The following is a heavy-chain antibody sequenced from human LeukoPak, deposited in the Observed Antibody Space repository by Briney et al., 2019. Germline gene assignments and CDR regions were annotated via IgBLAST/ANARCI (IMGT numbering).Heavy chain of an antibody. J-gene: IGHJ4*02. D-gene: IGHD5-18*01. CDR3: ARRALWPTPDY. Sequence: SETLSLTCTVSGGSISSSSYYWGWIRQPPGEGLEWIGSIYYSGSTYYNPSLKSRVTISVDTSKNQFSLKLSSVTAADTAVYYCARRALWPTPDYWGQGTLVTVSS. CDR1: GGSISSSSYY. CDR2: IYYSGST. V-gene: IGHV4-39*01.